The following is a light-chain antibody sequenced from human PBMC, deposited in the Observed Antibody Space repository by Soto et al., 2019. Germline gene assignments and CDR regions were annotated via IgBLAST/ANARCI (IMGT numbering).Light chain of an antibody. CDR3: MQRLQTPWT. CDR1: HSLLHSNGYNY. V-gene: IGKV2-28*01. Sequence: DSVMTQSPLSLPVTPGEPASISCMSXHSLLHSNGYNYLDWYLQKPGQSPQLLIYLGSNRASGVPDRFSGSESGTDFTLKITRVEAEDVGVYYCMQRLQTPWTFGQGTKVDIK. J-gene: IGKJ1*01. CDR2: LGS.